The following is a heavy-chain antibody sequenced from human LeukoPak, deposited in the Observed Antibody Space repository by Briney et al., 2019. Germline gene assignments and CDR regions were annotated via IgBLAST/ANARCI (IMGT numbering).Heavy chain of an antibody. V-gene: IGHV5-51*01. D-gene: IGHD4/OR15-4a*01. J-gene: IGHJ4*02. CDR2: IWPDDSET. Sequence: GESLQISFEASGYIFTNYWIGWVRPMPGKGLEWMGIIWPDDSETRYSPSFQGQVTMSVDKSTRTAYLQWSTLKASDSGIYYCARQPIDYGPDYWGQGTQVTVSS. CDR3: ARQPIDYGPDY. CDR1: GYIFTNYW.